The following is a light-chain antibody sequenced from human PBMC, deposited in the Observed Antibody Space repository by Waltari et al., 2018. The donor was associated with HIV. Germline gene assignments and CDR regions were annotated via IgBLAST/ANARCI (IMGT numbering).Light chain of an antibody. J-gene: IGLJ3*02. CDR1: SRDVGGYNY. Sequence: QSALTQPRSVSGSPGQSVTISCTGTSRDVGGYNYVSWYQPHPPQAPKLPLYDVSKRPSGVPDRVSGSKAGNTASRTSSGLQAEDEADYYCCSYAGTYTWVFGGGTKLTVL. CDR2: DVS. CDR3: CSYAGTYTWV. V-gene: IGLV2-11*01.